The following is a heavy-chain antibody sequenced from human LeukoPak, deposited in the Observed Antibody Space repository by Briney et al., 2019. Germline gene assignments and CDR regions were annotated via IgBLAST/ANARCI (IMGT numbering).Heavy chain of an antibody. D-gene: IGHD6-19*01. J-gene: IGHJ4*02. CDR2: IRYDGSNK. Sequence: PGGSLRLSCAASGFTFSSYGMHWVRQAPGKGLEWVAFIRYDGSNKYYADSVKGRFTISRDNAKNSLYLQMNSLRAEDMALYYCVKGSAGAVAGNFDYWGQGTLVTVSS. CDR3: VKGSAGAVAGNFDY. V-gene: IGHV3-30*02. CDR1: GFTFSSYG.